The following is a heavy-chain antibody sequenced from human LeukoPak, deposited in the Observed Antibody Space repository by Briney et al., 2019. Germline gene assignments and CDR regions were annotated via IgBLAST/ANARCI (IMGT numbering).Heavy chain of an antibody. CDR1: GFTFSTYI. Sequence: PGKSLRLSCAASGFTFSTYIMHWVRQSPGKGLEWVAVMSYTGNDISYADSVKGRFTISRDNAKNTVYLQMNSLRAEETAVYYCARVLSGSWDWFDPWGQGTLVTVSS. V-gene: IGHV3-30*04. CDR3: ARVLSGSWDWFDP. CDR2: MSYTGNDI. J-gene: IGHJ5*02. D-gene: IGHD3-22*01.